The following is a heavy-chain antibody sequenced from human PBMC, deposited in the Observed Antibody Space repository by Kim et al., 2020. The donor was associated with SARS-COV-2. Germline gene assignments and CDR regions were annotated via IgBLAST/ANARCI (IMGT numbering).Heavy chain of an antibody. J-gene: IGHJ5*02. CDR2: ISSSSSYI. V-gene: IGHV3-21*01. D-gene: IGHD6-19*01. Sequence: GGSLRLSCAASGFTFSSYSMNWVRQAPGKGLEWVSSISSSSSYIYYADSVKGRFTISRDNAKNSLYLQMNSLRAEDTAVYYCARDKQIAVAGTPYNWFDPWGQGTLVTVSS. CDR1: GFTFSSYS. CDR3: ARDKQIAVAGTPYNWFDP.